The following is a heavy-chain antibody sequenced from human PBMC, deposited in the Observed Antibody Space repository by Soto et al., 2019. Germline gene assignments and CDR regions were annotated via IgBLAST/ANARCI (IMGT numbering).Heavy chain of an antibody. CDR2: IYYSGST. J-gene: IGHJ5*02. V-gene: IGHV4-59*01. CDR1: GGSISSYY. Sequence: SETLSLTCTVSGGSISSYYWSWIRQPPGKGLEWIGYIYYSGSTNYNPSLKSRVTISVDTSKNQFSLKLSSMTAADTAVYYCAREYREFCSSTSCYYNWFDPWGQGTLVTVSS. CDR3: AREYREFCSSTSCYYNWFDP. D-gene: IGHD2-2*01.